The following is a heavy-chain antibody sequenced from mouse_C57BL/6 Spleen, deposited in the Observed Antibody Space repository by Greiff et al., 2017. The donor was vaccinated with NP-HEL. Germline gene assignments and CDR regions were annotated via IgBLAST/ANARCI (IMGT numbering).Heavy chain of an antibody. CDR1: GYTFTDYY. J-gene: IGHJ1*03. CDR3: ARRDIYYYGSSYGYFDV. CDR2: INPNNGGT. V-gene: IGHV1-26*01. Sequence: EVQLQQSGPELVKPGASVKISCKASGYTFTDYYMNWVKQSHGKSLEWIGDINPNNGGTSYNQKFKGKATLTVDKSSSTAYMELRSLTSEDSAVYYCARRDIYYYGSSYGYFDVWGTGTTVTVSS. D-gene: IGHD1-1*01.